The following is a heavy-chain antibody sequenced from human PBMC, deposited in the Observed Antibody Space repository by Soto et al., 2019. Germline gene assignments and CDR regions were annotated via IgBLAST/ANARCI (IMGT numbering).Heavy chain of an antibody. D-gene: IGHD6-19*01. J-gene: IGHJ6*02. V-gene: IGHV4-39*01. CDR2: IYYSGST. Sequence: SETLSLTCTVSGGSISSSSYYWGWIRQPPGKGLEWIGSIYYSGSTYYNPSLKSRVTISVDTSKNQFSLKLSSVTAADTAVYYCARDQKSSGWYGWDGMDVWGQGTTVTVSS. CDR3: ARDQKSSGWYGWDGMDV. CDR1: GGSISSSSYY.